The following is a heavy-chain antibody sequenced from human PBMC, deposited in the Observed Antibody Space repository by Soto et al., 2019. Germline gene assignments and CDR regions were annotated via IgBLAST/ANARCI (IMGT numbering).Heavy chain of an antibody. CDR1: GGTFSSYA. V-gene: IGHV1-69*13. D-gene: IGHD3-3*01. CDR3: AFLEFLLSDDYYYYGMDF. CDR2: IIPIFGTA. J-gene: IGHJ6*02. Sequence: SVKVSCKASGGTFSSYAISWVRQAPGQGLEWMGGIIPIFGTANYAQKFQGRVTITADESTSTAYMELSSLRSEDTAVYYCAFLEFLLSDDYYYYGMDFWGQGTSVTVS.